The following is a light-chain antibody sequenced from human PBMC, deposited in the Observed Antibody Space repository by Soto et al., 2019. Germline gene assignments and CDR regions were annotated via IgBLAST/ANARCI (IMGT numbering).Light chain of an antibody. J-gene: IGLJ3*02. CDR2: EGS. Sequence: QSALTQPASVSGSPGQSITISCTGTSSDVGSYTLVSWYQQHPGKAPKLMIYEGSRRPSGVSDRFSGSRSGNTASLTISGLQAEDEADYYCCSYAGGFTWVFGGGTQLTVL. CDR3: CSYAGGFTWV. V-gene: IGLV2-23*01. CDR1: SSDVGSYTL.